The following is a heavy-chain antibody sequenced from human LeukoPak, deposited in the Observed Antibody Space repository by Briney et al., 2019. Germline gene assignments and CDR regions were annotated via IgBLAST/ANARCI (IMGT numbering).Heavy chain of an antibody. CDR3: GRRPAVDGPIDN. V-gene: IGHV4-59*02. CDR2: IYSSGTT. CDR1: GGSVHRSF. D-gene: IGHD3/OR15-3a*01. Sequence: SETLSLTCVVSGGSVHRSFWTWVRQPPGKGLEWIGRIYSSGTTDYSPSLKSRLTIAIHTSKNQFSLRLASVPAADTAVYYCGRRPAVDGPIDNWGQGILVAVSS. J-gene: IGHJ4*02.